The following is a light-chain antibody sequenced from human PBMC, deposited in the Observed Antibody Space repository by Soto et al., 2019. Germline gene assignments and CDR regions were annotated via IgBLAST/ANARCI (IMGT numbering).Light chain of an antibody. CDR2: AAS. Sequence: IQMTQSPSSVSASVGDRGTITCRSSEDISTWLAWYQQKPGKAPKLLIYAASSLQSGVPSRFSGSGSGTDFTLTISSLKPEDFATYYCQHADSFPLITFGQGTRMEIK. CDR1: EDISTW. V-gene: IGKV1-12*01. CDR3: QHADSFPLIT. J-gene: IGKJ5*01.